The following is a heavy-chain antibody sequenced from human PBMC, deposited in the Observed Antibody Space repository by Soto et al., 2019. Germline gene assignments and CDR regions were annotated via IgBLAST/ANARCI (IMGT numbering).Heavy chain of an antibody. CDR3: ARGGGVYYFDY. V-gene: IGHV4-59*01. CDR1: GGSIRSYY. D-gene: IGHD2-8*02. Sequence: SETLSLTCTVFGGSIRSYYWSLVRRPPGKGLEWIGYIYYSGITDYNPSLKSRVTISVDTSKSQFSLKLSSVTAADTAVYYCARGGGVYYFDYWGQGTQVTVSS. CDR2: IYYSGIT. J-gene: IGHJ4*02.